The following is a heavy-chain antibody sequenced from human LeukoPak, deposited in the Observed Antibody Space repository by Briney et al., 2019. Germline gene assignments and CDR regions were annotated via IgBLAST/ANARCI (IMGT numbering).Heavy chain of an antibody. CDR2: ISTEGRTT. D-gene: IGHD3-3*01. Sequence: GGSLRLSCAASGFTFSSYWMHWVRQAPGKGLVWVSRISTEGRTTNYADSVKGRFTISRDNAKNTLYLQMNSLRAEDTAVYYCATGGARWSGVGWDYYFAMDVWGQGTTVTVSS. CDR3: ATGGARWSGVGWDYYFAMDV. J-gene: IGHJ6*02. V-gene: IGHV3-74*01. CDR1: GFTFSSYW.